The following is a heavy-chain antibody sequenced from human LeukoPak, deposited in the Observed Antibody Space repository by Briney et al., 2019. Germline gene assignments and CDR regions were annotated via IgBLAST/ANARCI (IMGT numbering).Heavy chain of an antibody. Sequence: GGSLRLSCAASGFTFSTYWMHWVRQAPGKGLVWVSRINSDWSSTSYADSVKGRFTISRDNSKNTLYLQMNSLRAEDTAVYYCANPPPYCGGDCPDYWGQGTLVTVPS. J-gene: IGHJ4*02. V-gene: IGHV3-74*01. CDR1: GFTFSTYW. CDR3: ANPPPYCGGDCPDY. CDR2: INSDWSST. D-gene: IGHD2-21*02.